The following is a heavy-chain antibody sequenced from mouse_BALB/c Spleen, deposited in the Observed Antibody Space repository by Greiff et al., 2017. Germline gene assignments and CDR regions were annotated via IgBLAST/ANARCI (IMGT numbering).Heavy chain of an antibody. J-gene: IGHJ1*01. V-gene: IGHV3-2*02. CDR1: GYSITSDYA. D-gene: IGHD4-1*01. CDR3: AREGLGLWYFDV. CDR2: ISYSGST. Sequence: DVQLQESGPGLVKPSQSLSLTCTVTGYSITSDYAWNWIRQFPGNKLEWMGYISYSGSTSYNPSLKSRISITRDTSKNQFFLQLNSVTTEDTATYYCAREGLGLWYFDVWGAGTTVTVSS.